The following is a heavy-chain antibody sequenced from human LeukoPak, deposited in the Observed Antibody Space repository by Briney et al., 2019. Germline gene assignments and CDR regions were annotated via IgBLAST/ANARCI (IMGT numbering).Heavy chain of an antibody. CDR1: GFTVYNFA. CDR3: AKDGRSGAPFDR. J-gene: IGHJ4*02. Sequence: GGPLRLSCVASGFTVYNFAMSWVRQAPGKGLEWVSLITGGGGSTDYADSVKGRFTISRDNSKNTLYLKMNSLRVEDTATYYCAKDGRSGAPFDRWGQGTVLTVSS. D-gene: IGHD3-3*01. CDR2: ITGGGGST. V-gene: IGHV3-23*01.